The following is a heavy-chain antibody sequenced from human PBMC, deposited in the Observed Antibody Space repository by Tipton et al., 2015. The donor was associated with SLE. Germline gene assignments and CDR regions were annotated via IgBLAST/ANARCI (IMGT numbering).Heavy chain of an antibody. CDR2: IYYSGST. D-gene: IGHD2/OR15-2a*01. CDR3: ARLRLSAFDI. CDR1: GGSISSYY. V-gene: IGHV4-59*01. J-gene: IGHJ3*02. Sequence: TLSLTCTVSGGSISSYYWSWIRQPAGKGLEWIGYIYYSGSTNYNPPLKSRVTISVDTSKNQFSLKLSSVTAADTAVYYCARLRLSAFDIWGQGTMVTVSS.